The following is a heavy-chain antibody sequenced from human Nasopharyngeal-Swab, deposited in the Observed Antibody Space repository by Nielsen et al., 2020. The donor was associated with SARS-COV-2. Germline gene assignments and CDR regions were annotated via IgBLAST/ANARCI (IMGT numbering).Heavy chain of an antibody. V-gene: IGHV3-30*03. CDR1: GFTFSSYG. CDR2: ISYDGSNK. CDR3: ARGSGSYKEILFDY. Sequence: GGSLRLSCAASGFTFSSYGMHWVRQAPGKGLEWVAVISYDGSNKYYADSVKGRFTISRDNSKNTLYLQMNSLRVEDTAVYYCARGSGSYKEILFDYWGQGTLVTVSS. D-gene: IGHD1-26*01. J-gene: IGHJ4*02.